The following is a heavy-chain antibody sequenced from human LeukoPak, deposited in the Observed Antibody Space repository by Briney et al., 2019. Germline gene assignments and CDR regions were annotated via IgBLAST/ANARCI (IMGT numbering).Heavy chain of an antibody. CDR1: GFTFSSYW. CDR3: ARETLFYGDYDY. V-gene: IGHV3-7*01. Sequence: GGSLRLSCAPSGFTFSSYWMSWVRQAPGKGLEWVANIKQDGSEKYYVDSVKGRFTISRDNAKNSLYLQMNSLRAEDTAVYYCARETLFYGDYDYWGQGTLVTVSS. J-gene: IGHJ4*02. D-gene: IGHD4-17*01. CDR2: IKQDGSEK.